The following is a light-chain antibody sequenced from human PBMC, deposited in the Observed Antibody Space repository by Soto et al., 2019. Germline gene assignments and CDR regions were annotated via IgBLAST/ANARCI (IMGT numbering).Light chain of an antibody. CDR1: QSVSSGY. CDR3: HQYDSSPRT. J-gene: IGKJ1*01. V-gene: IGKV3-20*01. CDR2: GAS. Sequence: EIVLTLSPGTLSLSPGERATLSCRASQSVSSGYLAWYQQKPGQAPRLLIHGASTRATGVPDRFSGGGSGTDFTLTISRLEAEDFAVYYCHQYDSSPRTFGQGTKVEIK.